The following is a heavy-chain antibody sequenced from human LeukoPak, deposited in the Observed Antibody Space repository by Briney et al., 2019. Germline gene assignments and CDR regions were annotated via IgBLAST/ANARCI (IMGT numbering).Heavy chain of an antibody. Sequence: SETLSLTCAVYGGSFSGYYWSWIRQPPGKGLEWIGEINHSGSTNYNPSLKSRVTISVDTSKNQFSLKLSSVTAADTAVYYCARGPYNWNYYYFDYWAREPWSPSPQ. CDR3: ARGPYNWNYYYFDY. D-gene: IGHD1-7*01. CDR2: INHSGST. J-gene: IGHJ4*02. CDR1: GGSFSGYY. V-gene: IGHV4-34*01.